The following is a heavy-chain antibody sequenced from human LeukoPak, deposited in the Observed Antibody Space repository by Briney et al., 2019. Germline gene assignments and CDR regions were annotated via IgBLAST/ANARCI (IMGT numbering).Heavy chain of an antibody. CDR1: GGSISSSNW. D-gene: IGHD3-10*01. Sequence: PSGTLSLTCAVSGGSISSSNWWSWVRQPPGKGLEWIGYIYYTGNTNYNPSLKSRVTISVDTSKNQFSLKLSSVTAADTAVYYCARVFGGICFDYWGQGTLVTVSS. CDR2: IYYTGNT. V-gene: IGHV4-4*02. J-gene: IGHJ4*02. CDR3: ARVFGGICFDY.